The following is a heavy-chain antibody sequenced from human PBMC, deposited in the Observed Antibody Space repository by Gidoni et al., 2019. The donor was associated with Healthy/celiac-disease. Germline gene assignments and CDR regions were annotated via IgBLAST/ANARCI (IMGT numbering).Heavy chain of an antibody. Sequence: EVQLVQSGAEVKKPGESLRISCKGSGYSSPSYWISWVRQMPGKGLEWMGRIDPSDSYTNYSPSFQGHVTISADKSISTAYLQWSSLKASDTAMYYCARVGSVRGVIPPNWFDPWGQGTLVTVSS. CDR2: IDPSDSYT. CDR1: GYSSPSYW. D-gene: IGHD3-10*01. J-gene: IGHJ5*02. CDR3: ARVGSVRGVIPPNWFDP. V-gene: IGHV5-10-1*03.